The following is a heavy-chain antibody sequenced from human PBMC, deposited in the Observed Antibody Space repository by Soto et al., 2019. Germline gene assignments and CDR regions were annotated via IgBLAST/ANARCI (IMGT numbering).Heavy chain of an antibody. CDR2: ISYDGSNK. J-gene: IGHJ6*02. V-gene: IGHV3-30*04. CDR3: AREKYYYDSSGYYLQAYYYYGMDV. D-gene: IGHD3-22*01. CDR1: GFTFSSYA. Sequence: GGSLRLSCAASGFTFSSYAMSWVRQAPGKGLERVSAISYDGSNKYYADSVKGRFTISRDNSKNTLYLQMNSLRAEDTAVYYCAREKYYYDSSGYYLQAYYYYGMDVWGQGTTVTVSS.